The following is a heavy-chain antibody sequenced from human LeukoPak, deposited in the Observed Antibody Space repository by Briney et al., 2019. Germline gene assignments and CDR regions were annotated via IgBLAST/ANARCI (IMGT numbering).Heavy chain of an antibody. J-gene: IGHJ5*02. CDR2: IYTSGST. Sequence: SETLSLTCTVSGDSISSGTYYWSWIRQPAGKGLEWIGRIYTSGSTNYTPSLKSRLTMSVDTSKNQFSLKLSSVTAADTAVYYCAREAAAAGLDPWGQGTLVTVFS. CDR1: GDSISSGTYY. CDR3: AREAAAAGLDP. D-gene: IGHD6-13*01. V-gene: IGHV4-61*02.